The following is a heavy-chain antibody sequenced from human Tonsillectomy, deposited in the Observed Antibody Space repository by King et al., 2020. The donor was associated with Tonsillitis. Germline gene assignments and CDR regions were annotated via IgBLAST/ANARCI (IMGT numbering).Heavy chain of an antibody. V-gene: IGHV3-23*04. CDR2: ISGSGDST. CDR1: GFTFSNSA. Sequence: VQLVESGGGLVQPGGSLRLSCAASGFTFSNSAMAWVRQAPGKGLEWVSGISGSGDSTYYADSVKGRFTISRDNSKNTLYLQMNILRAEDTALYYCAKVVSTAMVYYFDYWGQGSLVTVSS. J-gene: IGHJ4*02. CDR3: AKVVSTAMVYYFDY. D-gene: IGHD5-18*01.